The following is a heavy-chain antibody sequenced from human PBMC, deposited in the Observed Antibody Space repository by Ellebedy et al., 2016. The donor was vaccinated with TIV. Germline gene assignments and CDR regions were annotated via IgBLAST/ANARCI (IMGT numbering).Heavy chain of an antibody. D-gene: IGHD4-17*01. Sequence: GESLKISCAASGFTFQTYGMNWVRQAPGKGLEWVAVISYDGSFKYYADSVKGRFINSRDNSKYTLYLQMNSRRAEDTAVYYCAEQKTPVTTGENWSFDLWGRGTLVSVSS. CDR1: GFTFQTYG. J-gene: IGHJ2*01. CDR3: AEQKTPVTTGENWSFDL. CDR2: ISYDGSFK. V-gene: IGHV3-30*03.